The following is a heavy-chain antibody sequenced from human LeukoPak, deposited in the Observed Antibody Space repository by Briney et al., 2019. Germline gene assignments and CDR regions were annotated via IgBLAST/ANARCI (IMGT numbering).Heavy chain of an antibody. V-gene: IGHV3-53*05. CDR3: AKDISPSMVRGDDAFDI. D-gene: IGHD3-10*01. CDR1: GFIVSSSY. J-gene: IGHJ3*02. CDR2: IYSGGGT. Sequence: PGGSLRLSCAASGFIVSSSYMSWVRQAPGKGLEWVSVIYSGGGTYYADSVKGRFTISRDNSKNTLYLQMNSLRAEDTAVYYCAKDISPSMVRGDDAFDIWGQGTMVTVSS.